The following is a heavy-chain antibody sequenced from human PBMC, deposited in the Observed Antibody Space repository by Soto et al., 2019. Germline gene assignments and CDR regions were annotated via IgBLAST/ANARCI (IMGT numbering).Heavy chain of an antibody. CDR1: GFTFSSYA. J-gene: IGHJ4*02. Sequence: VGSLRLSCAASGFTFSSYAMSWVRQAPGKGLEWVSAISGSGGSTYYADSVKGRFTISRDNSKNTLYLQMNSLRAEDTAVYYCAKAEDRGSSPFDYWGQGTLVTVSS. CDR3: AKAEDRGSSPFDY. D-gene: IGHD6-6*01. CDR2: ISGSGGST. V-gene: IGHV3-23*01.